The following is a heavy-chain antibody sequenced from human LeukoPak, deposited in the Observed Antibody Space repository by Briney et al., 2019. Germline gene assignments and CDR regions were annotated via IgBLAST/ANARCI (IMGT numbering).Heavy chain of an antibody. J-gene: IGHJ6*02. Sequence: GGSLRLSCAASGVTFSSYEMNWVRQAPGKGLELVSYISSSGSTIYYADSVKGRFTISRDNAKNSLYLQMNSLRAEDTAVYYCARGYRITGTTYYYYYGMDVWGQGTTVTVSS. CDR1: GVTFSSYE. V-gene: IGHV3-48*03. CDR3: ARGYRITGTTYYYYYGMDV. CDR2: ISSSGSTI. D-gene: IGHD1-20*01.